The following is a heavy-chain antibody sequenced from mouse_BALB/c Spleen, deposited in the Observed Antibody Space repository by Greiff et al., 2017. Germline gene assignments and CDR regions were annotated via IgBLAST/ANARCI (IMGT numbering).Heavy chain of an antibody. V-gene: IGHV2-6-7*01. Sequence: VQLKESGPGLVAPSQSLSITCTVSGFSLTGYGVNWVRQPPGKGLEWLGMIWGDGSTDYNSALKSRLSISKDNSKSQVFLKMNSLQTDDTARYYWAREAIYYGSQVWGAGTTVTVSS. CDR3: AREAIYYGSQV. J-gene: IGHJ1*01. CDR2: IWGDGST. D-gene: IGHD1-2*01. CDR1: GFSLTGYG.